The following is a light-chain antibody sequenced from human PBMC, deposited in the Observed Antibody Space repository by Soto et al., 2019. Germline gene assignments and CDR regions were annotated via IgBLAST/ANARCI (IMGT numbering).Light chain of an antibody. CDR3: GTWDTSLSRV. CDR1: SSDIGRHH. CDR2: ENT. Sequence: HSVLTQPPSVSSAPGEKVTISCSGSSSDIGRHHVSWYQQLPGTAPKLLIYENTKRPSGIPDRFSGSKSGTSATLGITGLQTGDEADYYCGTWDTSLSRVFGTGTKVTVL. V-gene: IGLV1-51*02. J-gene: IGLJ1*01.